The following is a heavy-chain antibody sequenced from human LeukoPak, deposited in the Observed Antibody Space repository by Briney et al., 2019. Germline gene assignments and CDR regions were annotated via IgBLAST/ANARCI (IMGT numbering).Heavy chain of an antibody. V-gene: IGHV3-23*01. CDR2: VFGGGGTT. D-gene: IGHD6-19*01. J-gene: IGHJ4*02. CDR1: GFTFSSYT. CDR3: AKARLSTGWAYNDY. Sequence: GGSLRLSCAASGFTFSSYTMSWVRQAPGKGLEWVSAVFGGGGTTFYADSVKGRFTISRDNSKNTVYLQMNSLRGEDTAVYYWAKARLSTGWAYNDYWGQGTLVTVSS.